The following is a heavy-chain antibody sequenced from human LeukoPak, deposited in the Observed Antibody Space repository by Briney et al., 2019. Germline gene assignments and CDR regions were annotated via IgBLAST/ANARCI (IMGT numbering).Heavy chain of an antibody. CDR3: ARYGDYGTVDY. Sequence: SVKVSRKASGGTFSRFTISWVRQAPGQGLEWMGGIIPIFGTANYAQKFQGRVTITADESTSTAYMELSSLRSEDTAVYYCARYGDYGTVDYWGQGTLVTVSS. V-gene: IGHV1-69*13. CDR2: IIPIFGTA. CDR1: GGTFSRFT. D-gene: IGHD4-17*01. J-gene: IGHJ4*02.